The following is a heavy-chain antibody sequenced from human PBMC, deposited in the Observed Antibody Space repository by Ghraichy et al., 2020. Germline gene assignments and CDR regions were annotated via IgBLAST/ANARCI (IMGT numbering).Heavy chain of an antibody. J-gene: IGHJ6*03. CDR3: ARAIRLTGFPMDV. V-gene: IGHV3-21*06. Sequence: GESLNISCAASGFRFNNYNMNWVRQAPGEGLEWVSSISSGSSYIYYADSVKGRFTISRDNANNSLYLQMNSLRAKDTAVYYCARAIRLTGFPMDVWGNGTTVSVSS. D-gene: IGHD3-9*01. CDR1: GFRFNNYN. CDR2: ISSGSSYI.